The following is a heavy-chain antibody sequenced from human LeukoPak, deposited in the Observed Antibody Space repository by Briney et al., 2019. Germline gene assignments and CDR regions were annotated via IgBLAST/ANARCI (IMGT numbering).Heavy chain of an antibody. Sequence: GESLKISCKGSGYSFTSYWIGWVRQMPGKGLEWMGIIYPGDSDTRYSPSFQGQVTISAGRSISTAYLQWSSLKASDTAMYYCARQVGIAAAKYYFDYWGQGTLVTVSS. D-gene: IGHD6-13*01. J-gene: IGHJ4*02. CDR3: ARQVGIAAAKYYFDY. CDR1: GYSFTSYW. V-gene: IGHV5-51*01. CDR2: IYPGDSDT.